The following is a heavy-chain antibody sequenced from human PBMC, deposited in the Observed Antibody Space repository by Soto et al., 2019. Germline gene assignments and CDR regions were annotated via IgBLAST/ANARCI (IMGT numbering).Heavy chain of an antibody. CDR2: IYYSGST. CDR1: GGSISSYY. V-gene: IGHV4-59*01. CDR3: ARDINMIVVDTDSFDY. Sequence: PSETLSLTCTVSGGSISSYYWSWIRQPPGMGLEWIGYIYYSGSTNYNPSLKSRVTISVDTSKNQFSLKLSSVTAADTAVYYCARDINMIVVDTDSFDYWSRGTLVTVSS. D-gene: IGHD3-22*01. J-gene: IGHJ4*02.